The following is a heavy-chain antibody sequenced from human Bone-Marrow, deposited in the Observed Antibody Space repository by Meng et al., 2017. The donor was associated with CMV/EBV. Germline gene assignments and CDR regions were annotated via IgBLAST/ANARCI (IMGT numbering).Heavy chain of an antibody. CDR2: MNPNSGNT. CDR3: ARESDNWNSK. V-gene: IGHV1-8*03. Sequence: ASVKVSCKASGYTFTGYYMHWVRQATGQGLEWMGWMNPNSGNTGYAQKFQGRVTITRNTSISTAYMELSSLRSEDTAVYYCARESDNWNSKWGQGTLVTVSS. J-gene: IGHJ4*02. CDR1: GYTFTGYY. D-gene: IGHD1-7*01.